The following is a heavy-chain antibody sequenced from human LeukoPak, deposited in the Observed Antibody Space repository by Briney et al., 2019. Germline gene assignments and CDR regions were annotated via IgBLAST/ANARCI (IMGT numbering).Heavy chain of an antibody. CDR2: IRSSGDTI. CDR3: ASHGSGRLAEL. J-gene: IGHJ4*02. CDR1: GFTFSSYE. Sequence: GGSLRLSCAASGFTFSSYEMNWVRQAPGKGLEWVSYIRSSGDTIYYADSVKGRFTISRDNAKNSLYLQMNSLRAEDTAVYYCASHGSGRLAELWGQGTLVTVSS. V-gene: IGHV3-48*03. D-gene: IGHD3-10*01.